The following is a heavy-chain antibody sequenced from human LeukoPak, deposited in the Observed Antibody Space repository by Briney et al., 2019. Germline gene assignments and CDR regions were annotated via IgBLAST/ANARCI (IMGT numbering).Heavy chain of an antibody. CDR1: GGSISGYY. J-gene: IGHJ4*02. D-gene: IGHD6-19*01. CDR3: ARRDNSGWNYFDY. Sequence: SETLSLTCSVSGGSISGYYWSWIRQSPGKGLEWFASIYYSGSTNYNPSLKSRVTISVDTSKNQFSLKLSSVTAADTAVYYCARRDNSGWNYFDYWGQGILVTVSS. V-gene: IGHV4-59*01. CDR2: IYYSGST.